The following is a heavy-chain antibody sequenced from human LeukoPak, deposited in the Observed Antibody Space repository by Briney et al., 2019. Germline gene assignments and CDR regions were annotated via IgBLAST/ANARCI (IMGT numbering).Heavy chain of an antibody. CDR3: ARGPVTPYSSSSLSTTGGVDY. V-gene: IGHV4-59*11. CDR2: IYYSGST. J-gene: IGHJ4*02. Sequence: EPSETLSLTCTVSGGSISSHYWSWIRQPPGKGLEWIGYIYYSGSTNYNPSLKSRVTISVDTSKNQFSLKLSSVTAADTAVYYCARGPVTPYSSSSLSTTGGVDYWGQGTLVTVSS. CDR1: GGSISSHY. D-gene: IGHD6-6*01.